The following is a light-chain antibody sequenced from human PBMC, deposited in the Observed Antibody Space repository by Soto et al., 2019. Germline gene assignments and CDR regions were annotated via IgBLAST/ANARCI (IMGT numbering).Light chain of an antibody. CDR3: QQYDSSPRT. CDR2: GAS. CDR1: QSVSDTY. J-gene: IGKJ1*01. V-gene: IGKV3-20*01. Sequence: EIVLTQSPGTLSLSPGERVSLSCRAGQSVSDTYLAWYQQKPGQAPRLLIYGASSRATDIPDRFSGSGSGTDFTLTISRLEPEDFAVYYCQQYDSSPRTFGQGTKVDNK.